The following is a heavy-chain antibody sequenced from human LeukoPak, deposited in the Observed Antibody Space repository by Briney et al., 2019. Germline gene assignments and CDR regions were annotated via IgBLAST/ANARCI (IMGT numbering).Heavy chain of an antibody. CDR1: GFTFSNAW. D-gene: IGHD3-22*01. J-gene: IGHJ4*02. CDR2: ISSSGSTI. Sequence: PGGSLRLSCAASGFTFSNAWMSWIRQAPGKGLEWVSYISSSGSTIYYADSVKGRFTISRDNAKNSLYLQMNSLRAEDTAVYYCARDPGAYYYDSSGAQDWGQGTLVTVSS. CDR3: ARDPGAYYYDSSGAQD. V-gene: IGHV3-11*01.